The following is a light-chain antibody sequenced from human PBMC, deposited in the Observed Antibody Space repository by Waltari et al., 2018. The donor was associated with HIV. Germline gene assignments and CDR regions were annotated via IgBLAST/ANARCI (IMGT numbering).Light chain of an antibody. CDR3: QQYDRWPGIT. CDR2: DAS. Sequence: EIVMTQSPATLSVSPGENATLSCRASQSISSNLAWYQRRPGQTPRLLIYDASTRATDIPPRFSGSGSGTEFTLTISSLQSEDFAVYFCQQYDRWPGITFGGGTKVEI. V-gene: IGKV3-15*01. J-gene: IGKJ4*01. CDR1: QSISSN.